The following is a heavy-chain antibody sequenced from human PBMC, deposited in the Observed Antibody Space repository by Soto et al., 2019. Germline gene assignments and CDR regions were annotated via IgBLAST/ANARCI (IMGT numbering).Heavy chain of an antibody. J-gene: IGHJ6*02. Sequence: TSGNPSLTRTVSGGPISSSSYYLGWIRPPPGKGVGWVGSIYYSGSTYYNPSLKSRVTISVDTSKNQFSLKLSSVTAADTAVYYCARADYDFWSGYYITPHYYYGMDVWGQGTTVTVSS. CDR3: ARADYDFWSGYYITPHYYYGMDV. CDR2: IYYSGST. D-gene: IGHD3-3*01. CDR1: GGPISSSSYY. V-gene: IGHV4-39*01.